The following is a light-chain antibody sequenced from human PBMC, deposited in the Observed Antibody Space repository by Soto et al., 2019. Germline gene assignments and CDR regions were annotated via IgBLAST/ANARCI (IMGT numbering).Light chain of an antibody. CDR3: QQYGSSPWT. CDR1: QSVSSSY. CDR2: GAS. Sequence: EIVLTQSPGTLSLSPGERATLSCRASQSVSSSYLAWYQQQPGPAPRLLIYGASSRATGIPDRFSGSGSGTDFPLTISRLEPEDFAVYYCQQYGSSPWTFGQGTKVEIK. J-gene: IGKJ1*01. V-gene: IGKV3-20*01.